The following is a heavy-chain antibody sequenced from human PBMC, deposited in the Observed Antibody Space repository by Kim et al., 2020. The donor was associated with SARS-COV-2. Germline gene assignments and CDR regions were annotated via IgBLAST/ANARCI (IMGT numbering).Heavy chain of an antibody. Sequence: GGSLRLSCAASGFSFSTYTMSWVRQAPGKGLEWVSAISGSGGGTFYADSVKGRFTISRDNSKNTLSLQMNSLGAEDTAVYYCTKTGARDSSSSTLDSWG. D-gene: IGHD6-6*01. V-gene: IGHV3-23*01. CDR3: TKTGARDSSSSTLDS. CDR1: GFSFSTYT. CDR2: ISGSGGGT. J-gene: IGHJ5*01.